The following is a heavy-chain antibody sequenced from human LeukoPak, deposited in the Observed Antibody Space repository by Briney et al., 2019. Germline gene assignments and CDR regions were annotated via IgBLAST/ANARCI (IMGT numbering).Heavy chain of an antibody. CDR2: IYPGDSDT. V-gene: IGHV5-51*01. Sequence: GESLKISCKGSGYSFTTYWIGWVRQMPGKGLECLGVIYPGDSDTRYSPSFQGQVTISADKSISTAYLQWSSLKASDTAIYYCARDANRRNYRRDSSGWTSYYFDYWGQGTLVTVSS. CDR3: ARDANRRNYRRDSSGWTSYYFDY. D-gene: IGHD6-19*01. CDR1: GYSFTTYW. J-gene: IGHJ4*02.